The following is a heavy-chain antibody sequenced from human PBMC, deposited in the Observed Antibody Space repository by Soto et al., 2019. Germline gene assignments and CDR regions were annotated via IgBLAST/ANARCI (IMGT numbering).Heavy chain of an antibody. CDR2: IYSRGDT. Sequence: PSETLSLTCSVSGGSMRSYYWNWLRQPAGKGLEWIGRIYSRGDTNYNPSVKSRVTMSVDTSKNEFSLRLNSVTAADTAVYYCAGIGEDVYYGMDVSGQGTTVTGS. CDR3: AGIGEDVYYGMDV. J-gene: IGHJ6*02. CDR1: GGSMRSYY. D-gene: IGHD2-21*01. V-gene: IGHV4-4*07.